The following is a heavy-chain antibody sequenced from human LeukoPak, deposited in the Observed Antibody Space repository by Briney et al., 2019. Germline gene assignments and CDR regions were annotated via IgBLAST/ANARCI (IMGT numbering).Heavy chain of an antibody. D-gene: IGHD2-15*01. J-gene: IGHJ4*02. CDR1: GYTFTSYY. Sequence: ASVKVPCKASGYTFTSYYMHWVRQAPGQGLEWMGIINPSGGTTSYAQKFQGRVTMTRDMSTSTVYMELSSLRSEDTAVYYCARGYRRMDYFDYWGQGTLVTVSS. CDR3: ARGYRRMDYFDY. V-gene: IGHV1-46*01. CDR2: INPSGGTT.